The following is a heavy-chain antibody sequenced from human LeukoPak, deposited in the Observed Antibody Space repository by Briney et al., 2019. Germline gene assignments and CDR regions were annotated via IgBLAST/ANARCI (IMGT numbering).Heavy chain of an antibody. J-gene: IGHJ4*02. CDR2: IYYSGST. CDR3: ARQRKQWLDY. D-gene: IGHD6-19*01. V-gene: IGHV4-59*01. CDR1: GGSISSYY. Sequence: SETLSLTCTVSGGSISSYYWSWIRQPPGKGLEWIGYIYYSGSTNYNPSLKSRVTISVDTSKNQFSLKLSSVTAADTAVYYCARQRKQWLDYWGQGTLVTVSS.